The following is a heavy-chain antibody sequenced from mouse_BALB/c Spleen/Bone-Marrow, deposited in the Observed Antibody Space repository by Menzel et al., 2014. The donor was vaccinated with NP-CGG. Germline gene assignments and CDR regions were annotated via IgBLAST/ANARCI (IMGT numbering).Heavy chain of an antibody. CDR2: IYYSGTI. J-gene: IGHJ2*01. CDR1: GISITTGNYR. V-gene: IGHV3-5*02. Sequence: EVQLVESGPGLVKPSQTVSLTCTVTGISITTGNYRWSWIRQFPGNKLDWIGYIYYSGTITYNPSLTSRTTITRDTSKNQLFLEVNSLTAEDTATYYCAREGGGLGHFDYWGQGTTLTVSS. D-gene: IGHD4-1*01. CDR3: AREGGGLGHFDY.